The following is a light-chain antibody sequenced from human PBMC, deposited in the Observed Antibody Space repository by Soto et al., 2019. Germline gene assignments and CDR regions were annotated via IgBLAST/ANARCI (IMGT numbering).Light chain of an antibody. J-gene: IGLJ3*02. CDR3: SSYPSSSTWV. V-gene: IGLV2-14*01. CDR1: SSDVGGYNY. CDR2: EVS. Sequence: QSALTQPASVSGSPGQSITISCTGTSSDVGGYNYVSWYQQFPGKAPKVVIYEVSNRPSGVSDRFSGSKSGNTASLAISGLQAEDEADYYCSSYPSSSTWVFGGGTKVTVL.